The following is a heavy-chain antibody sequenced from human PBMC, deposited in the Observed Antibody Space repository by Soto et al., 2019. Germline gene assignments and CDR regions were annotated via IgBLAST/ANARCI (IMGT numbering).Heavy chain of an antibody. V-gene: IGHV1-2*02. CDR1: GYTLDGYY. D-gene: IGHD3-16*01. CDR2: INPNSGGT. CDR3: AREQSGEIMTMTDAFDI. Sequence: ACVNGSFNAAGYTLDGYYRPSLRHPTEKELEWMGWINPNSGGTNYAQKFQGRVTITRDTSASIAYMEVSSLRSEDTALYYCAREQSGEIMTMTDAFDIWGQGTMVTVSS. J-gene: IGHJ3*02.